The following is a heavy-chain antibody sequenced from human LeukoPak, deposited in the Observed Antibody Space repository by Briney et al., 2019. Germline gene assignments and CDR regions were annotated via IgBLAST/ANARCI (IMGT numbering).Heavy chain of an antibody. Sequence: ASVKVSCKASGYTFTSYYMHWVRRAPGQGLEWMGIINPSGGSTSYAQKFQGRVTMTRDTSTSTVYMELSSLRSEDTAVYYCASPILNRTTVVTPDDYYYGMDVWGQGTTVTVSS. D-gene: IGHD4-23*01. J-gene: IGHJ6*02. CDR2: INPSGGST. CDR1: GYTFTSYY. V-gene: IGHV1-46*01. CDR3: ASPILNRTTVVTPDDYYYGMDV.